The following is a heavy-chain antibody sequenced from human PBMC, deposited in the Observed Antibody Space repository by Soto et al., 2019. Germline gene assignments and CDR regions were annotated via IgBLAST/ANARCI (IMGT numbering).Heavy chain of an antibody. CDR3: ARDRHYEFCSGYYSGIDY. J-gene: IGHJ4*02. Sequence: GGSLRLSCAASGFTFSSYGMHWVRQAPGKGLEWVAVIWYDGSNKYYADSVKGRFTISRDNSKNTLYLQMNSLRAEDTAVYYCARDRHYEFCSGYYSGIDYWGQGTLVTVSS. V-gene: IGHV3-33*01. CDR1: GFTFSSYG. CDR2: IWYDGSNK. D-gene: IGHD3-3*01.